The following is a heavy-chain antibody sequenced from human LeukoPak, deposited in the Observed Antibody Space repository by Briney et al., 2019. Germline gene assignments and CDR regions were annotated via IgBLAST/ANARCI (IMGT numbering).Heavy chain of an antibody. Sequence: PSETLSLTCAVYGRSFSGYYWSWIRQPPGKGLEWIGEINHSGSTNYNPSLKSRVTISVDTSKNQFSLKLSSVTAADTAVYYCPRDGDFNPTVPFDIWGQGTMVTVSS. J-gene: IGHJ3*02. CDR3: PRDGDFNPTVPFDI. CDR2: INHSGST. V-gene: IGHV4-34*01. CDR1: GRSFSGYY. D-gene: IGHD4-17*01.